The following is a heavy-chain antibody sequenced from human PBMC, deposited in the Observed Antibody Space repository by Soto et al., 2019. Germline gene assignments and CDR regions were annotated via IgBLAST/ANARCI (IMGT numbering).Heavy chain of an antibody. D-gene: IGHD3-22*01. CDR2: INLNGYT. CDR3: ARGAWDTSAYYFFPF. Sequence: SETLCLTCAVYGGSFSDYYWTWIRQSPERGLEWVGEINLNGYTKYSPSLQSRVTLSVDTTKKQVSLRLSSVTAADKAVYYCARGAWDTSAYYFFPFWGQGIHVTVS. CDR1: GGSFSDYY. V-gene: IGHV4-34*01. J-gene: IGHJ4*02.